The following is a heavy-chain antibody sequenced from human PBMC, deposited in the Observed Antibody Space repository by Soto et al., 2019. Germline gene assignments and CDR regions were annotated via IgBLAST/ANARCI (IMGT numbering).Heavy chain of an antibody. CDR1: GFTFSSFG. CDR2: ISGSGRFT. CDR3: AKDSSNSPPRYFFGMDV. D-gene: IGHD4-4*01. V-gene: IGHV3-23*01. Sequence: GGSLRLSCAASGFTFSSFGLTWVRQAPGKGLEWVSTISGSGRFTYYADSVKGRFTISRGSSKNTLFLQMNSLRAEDTAIYYCAKDSSNSPPRYFFGMDVWGQGTTVTVSS. J-gene: IGHJ6*02.